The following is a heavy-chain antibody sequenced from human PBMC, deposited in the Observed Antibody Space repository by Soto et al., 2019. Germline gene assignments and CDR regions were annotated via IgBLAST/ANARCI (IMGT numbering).Heavy chain of an antibody. J-gene: IGHJ4*02. CDR3: SGGVGDAF. D-gene: IGHD1-26*01. CDR1: GGSISSGCCS. V-gene: IGHV4-30-2*01. Sequence: TLSLTCAVSGGSISSGCCSWSWIRQPPGKGLEWIGYMYHSGSTYYNPSLKSRFTISRDNAKKSLYLQMNSLRPADTAMYYCSGGVGDAFWGQGTLVTVSS. CDR2: MYHSGST.